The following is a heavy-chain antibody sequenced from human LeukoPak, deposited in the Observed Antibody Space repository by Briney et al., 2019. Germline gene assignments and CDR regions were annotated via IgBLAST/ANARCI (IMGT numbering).Heavy chain of an antibody. D-gene: IGHD4-17*01. J-gene: IGHJ4*02. Sequence: VKVSCKASGGTFSSYAISWVRQAPGQGLEWMGGIIPIFGTANYAQKFQGRVTITADESTSTAYMELSSLRSEDTAVYYCATHTVTRDYFDYWGQGTLVTVSS. V-gene: IGHV1-69*13. CDR1: GGTFSSYA. CDR2: IIPIFGTA. CDR3: ATHTVTRDYFDY.